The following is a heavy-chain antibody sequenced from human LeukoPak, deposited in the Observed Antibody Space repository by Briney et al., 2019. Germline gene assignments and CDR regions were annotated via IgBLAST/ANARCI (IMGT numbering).Heavy chain of an antibody. CDR1: GFTFSSYG. V-gene: IGHV3-30*03. J-gene: IGHJ4*02. Sequence: GGSLRLSCAASGFTFSSYGMHWVRQAPGKGLEWVAVISYDGSNKYYADSVEGRFTISRDNAKNTLYLQMNSLRTEDTAVYYCARDSGSSEYYFDYWGQGTLVTVSS. CDR2: ISYDGSNK. CDR3: ARDSGSSEYYFDY. D-gene: IGHD1-26*01.